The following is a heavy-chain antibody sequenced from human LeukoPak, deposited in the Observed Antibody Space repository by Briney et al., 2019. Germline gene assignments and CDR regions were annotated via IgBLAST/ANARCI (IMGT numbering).Heavy chain of an antibody. CDR3: ARDGTTVTNDHY. V-gene: IGHV1-2*06. Sequence: ASVKVSCKASGYTFTGYYMHWVRQAPGQGREWMGRINPNSGGTNYAQKFQGRVTMTRDTSISTAYMELSRLRSDDTAVYYCARDGTTVTNDHYWGQGTLVTVSS. J-gene: IGHJ4*02. CDR2: INPNSGGT. CDR1: GYTFTGYY. D-gene: IGHD4-17*01.